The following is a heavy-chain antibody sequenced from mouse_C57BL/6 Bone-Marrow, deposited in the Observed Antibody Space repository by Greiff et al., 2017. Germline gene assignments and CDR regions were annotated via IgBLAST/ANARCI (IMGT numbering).Heavy chain of an antibody. CDR2: ISRGSSTI. J-gene: IGHJ2*01. CDR3: AEPGCSGDFDY. CDR1: GFTFSDYG. V-gene: IGHV5-17*01. Sequence: DVQLVESGAGLVKPGASLKLSCAASGFTFSDYGMHWVRQAPGKGLEWVGYISRGSSTIYYDDTVKGRFTISRDNATNTLYLQLTSLRSEDTAMDEGAEPGCSGDFDYWGEGTTLTVSS. D-gene: IGHD6-1*01.